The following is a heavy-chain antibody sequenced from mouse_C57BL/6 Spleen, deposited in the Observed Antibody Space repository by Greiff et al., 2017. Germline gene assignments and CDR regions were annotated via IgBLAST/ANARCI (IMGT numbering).Heavy chain of an antibody. CDR1: GYPFPSYW. J-gene: IGHJ3*01. CDR3: AIIRRGAY. CDR2: IDPSVSYT. V-gene: IGHV1-69*01. Sequence: VQLQQSGAELVMPGASVKLSCRASGYPFPSYWMHWVTPRPGQGLEWVGEIDPSVSYTNYNQKVKGKSTLTVDKSASTVYMQLSSLTSEDSAVYYCAIIRRGAYWGQGTLVTVAA.